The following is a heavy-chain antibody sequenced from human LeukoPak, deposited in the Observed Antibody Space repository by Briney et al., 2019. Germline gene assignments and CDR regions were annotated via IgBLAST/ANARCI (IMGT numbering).Heavy chain of an antibody. CDR2: INPSGGST. CDR3: ARDPCTRSWDLSCYHYYMDG. D-gene: IGHD2-8*01. CDR1: GYTFTSYY. V-gene: IGHV1-46*01. Sequence: ASVKVSCKASGYTFTSYYMHWVRQAPGQGLEWMGIINPSGGSTSYAQKFQGRVTMTRDMSTSTVYMELSSLRSEDTAVYYCARDPCTRSWDLSCYHYYMDGWGKGTTVTVSS. J-gene: IGHJ6*03.